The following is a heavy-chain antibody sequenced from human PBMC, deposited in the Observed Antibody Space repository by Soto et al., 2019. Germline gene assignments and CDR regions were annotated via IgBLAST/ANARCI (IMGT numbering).Heavy chain of an antibody. J-gene: IGHJ4*02. Sequence: QVQLVESGGSVVQPGSSLRLSCAASGFNFSSFGMHWVRQAPGKGLEWVALMSYDGSSKYYQDSLKGRFTISRDKSKNTLYLQMSSLRVEDTAVYYCSKDREWSSADLEYWGQGTLVTVSS. CDR3: SKDREWSSADLEY. CDR1: GFNFSSFG. CDR2: MSYDGSSK. D-gene: IGHD3-3*01. V-gene: IGHV3-30*18.